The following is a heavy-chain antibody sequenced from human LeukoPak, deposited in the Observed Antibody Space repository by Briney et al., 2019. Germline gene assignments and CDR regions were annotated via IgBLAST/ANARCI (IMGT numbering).Heavy chain of an antibody. D-gene: IGHD3-3*01. J-gene: IGHJ4*02. CDR2: ISAYNGNT. V-gene: IGHV1-18*01. Sequence: GASVTVSCKASVYTFTIYGSSWVRQAPGQGPEWMGWISAYNGNTNYAQKLQGRVTMTTDTSTSTAYMELRSLRSDDTAVYYCARDRSPPLRFLEWLLKGAPVDYWGQGTLVTVSS. CDR3: ARDRSPPLRFLEWLLKGAPVDY. CDR1: VYTFTIYG.